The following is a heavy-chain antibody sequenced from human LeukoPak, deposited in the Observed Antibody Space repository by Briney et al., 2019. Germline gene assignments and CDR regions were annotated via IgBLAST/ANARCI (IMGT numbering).Heavy chain of an antibody. J-gene: IGHJ6*02. D-gene: IGHD2-2*01. CDR2: ISWNSGSI. CDR3: AKDIGTSLLHGMDV. CDR1: GFTFDDYA. Sequence: GRSLRLSCAASGFTFDDYAMHWVRQAPGKGLEWVSGISWNSGSIGYADSVKGRFTISRDNAKNSLYLQMNSLRAEDTALYYCAKDIGTSLLHGMDVWGQGTTVTVSS. V-gene: IGHV3-9*01.